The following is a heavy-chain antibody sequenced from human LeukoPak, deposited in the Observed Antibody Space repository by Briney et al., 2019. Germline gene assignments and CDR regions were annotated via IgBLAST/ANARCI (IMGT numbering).Heavy chain of an antibody. J-gene: IGHJ4*02. CDR3: APFTDY. CDR2: ISRWSNTI. V-gene: IGHV3-48*03. CDR1: GFTSSNYE. Sequence: PGGSLRLSCAASGFTSSNYEMNWVRQAPGKGLEWVSYISRWSNTIHYADSVKGRFTISKDNPKNSLYLKMNTLRAEDTAVYYCAPFTDYWGQGTLVTVSS.